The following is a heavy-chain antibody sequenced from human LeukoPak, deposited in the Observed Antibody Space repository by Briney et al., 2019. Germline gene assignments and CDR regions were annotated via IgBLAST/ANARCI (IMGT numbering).Heavy chain of an antibody. CDR2: MNPNSGNT. Sequence: ASVKVSCKASGYTCTSYDINWVRQATGQGLEWMGWMNPNSGNTGYAQKFQGRVTMTRNTSISTAYMELSSLRSEDTAVYYCARTGYDYVWGSYRYRGAFDIWGQGTMVTVSS. D-gene: IGHD3-16*02. CDR3: ARTGYDYVWGSYRYRGAFDI. J-gene: IGHJ3*02. CDR1: GYTCTSYD. V-gene: IGHV1-8*01.